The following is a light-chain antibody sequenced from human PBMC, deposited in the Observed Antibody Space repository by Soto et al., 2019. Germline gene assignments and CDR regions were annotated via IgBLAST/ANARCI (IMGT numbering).Light chain of an antibody. J-gene: IGKJ2*01. CDR1: QSINSE. CDR2: GAS. V-gene: IGKV3-15*01. CDR3: QQGHNRPLT. Sequence: EIVMTQSPATLSLSPGERAALSCRASQSINSELAWYQQKPGQPPRLLIYGASTRATGVPTRFTGTESGSEFTLTISGLQSEDCAVYYCQQGHNRPLTFGQGTRLEI.